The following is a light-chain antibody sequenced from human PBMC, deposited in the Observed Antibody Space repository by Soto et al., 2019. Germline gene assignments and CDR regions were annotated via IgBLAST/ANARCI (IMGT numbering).Light chain of an antibody. CDR2: GNS. V-gene: IGLV1-40*01. CDR1: SSNIGAGYD. Sequence: QSVLTQPPSVSGAPGQRVTISCTGSSSNIGAGYDVHWYHQLPGTAPKLLIYGNSNRPSGVPDRFSGSKSGTSASLVITGIQAEDEADSYCQSYDSSLSGVVFGGGTKLTVL. J-gene: IGLJ2*01. CDR3: QSYDSSLSGVV.